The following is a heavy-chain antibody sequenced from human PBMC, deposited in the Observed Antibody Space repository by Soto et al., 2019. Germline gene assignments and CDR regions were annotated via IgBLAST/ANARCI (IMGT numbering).Heavy chain of an antibody. D-gene: IGHD3-10*01. J-gene: IGHJ5*02. CDR2: IYWDDDK. V-gene: IGHV2-5*02. CDR3: AHRPGDHWFDP. CDR1: GFSLRKSGMG. Sequence: QITLKESGPPLVKPTQTLTLTCTFSGFSLRKSGMGVGWIRQPPGQALEWLAIIYWDDDKRYTPSLKNRLTITTDTSKGRVVPTMTNMDPMDTGTYYCAHRPGDHWFDPWGQGTLVTVSS.